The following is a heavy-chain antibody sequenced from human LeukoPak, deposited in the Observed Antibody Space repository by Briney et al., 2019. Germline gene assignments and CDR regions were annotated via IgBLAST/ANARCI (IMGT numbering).Heavy chain of an antibody. CDR2: LSGSGTAT. J-gene: IGHJ6*03. CDR1: QFTFSRFA. V-gene: IGHV3-23*01. D-gene: IGHD2-21*01. Sequence: GGSLRLSCEASQFTFSRFAMSWIRQAPGTGLEWVSTLSGSGTATYYADSVKGRFTTSRDNSKDTVYLQMDNLRADDTAVYYCAKHLGSHSFLFYYMDVWGTGTSVIVS. CDR3: AKHLGSHSFLFYYMDV.